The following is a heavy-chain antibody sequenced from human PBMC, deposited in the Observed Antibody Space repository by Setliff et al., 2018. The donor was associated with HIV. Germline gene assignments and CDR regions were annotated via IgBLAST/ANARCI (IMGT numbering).Heavy chain of an antibody. CDR1: GFTFNNAW. D-gene: IGHD1-20*01. Sequence: PGGSLRLSCVASGFTFNNAWMNWVRQAPGKGLEWLGRIKKSSDGGKTDDASPVKGRFTISRDDSKNTLYLQMNSLKTEDTGVYFCATYNGPSYSMDIWGQGTTVTVSS. J-gene: IGHJ6*02. CDR2: IKKSSDGGKT. V-gene: IGHV3-15*01. CDR3: ATYNGPSYSMDI.